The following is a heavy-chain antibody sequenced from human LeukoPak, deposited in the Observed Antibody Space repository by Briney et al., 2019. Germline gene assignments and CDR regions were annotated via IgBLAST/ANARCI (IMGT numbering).Heavy chain of an antibody. Sequence: GGSLRLSCAASGFTFSSYGMHWVRQAPGKGLEWVAVISYDGSNKYYADSVKGRFTISRDNSKNTLYLQMNSLRAEDTAVYYCAKDSVIGSRRYYGSGPNDYYYYYGMDVWGQGTTVTVSS. J-gene: IGHJ6*02. CDR1: GFTFSSYG. CDR2: ISYDGSNK. V-gene: IGHV3-30*18. D-gene: IGHD3-10*01. CDR3: AKDSVIGSRRYYGSGPNDYYYYYGMDV.